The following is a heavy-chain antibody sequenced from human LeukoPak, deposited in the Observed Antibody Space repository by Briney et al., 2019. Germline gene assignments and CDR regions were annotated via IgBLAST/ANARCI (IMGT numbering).Heavy chain of an antibody. CDR1: GGSFSGYY. CDR3: ARGYYYGSRPSDY. CDR2: INHSGST. J-gene: IGHJ4*02. Sequence: SETLSLTCAVYGGSFSGYYWSWIRQPPGKGLEWIGEINHSGSTNYNPSLKSRVTISVDTSKNQFSLKLSSVTAADTAVYYCARGYYYGSRPSDYWGQGTLVTVSS. V-gene: IGHV4-34*01. D-gene: IGHD3-10*01.